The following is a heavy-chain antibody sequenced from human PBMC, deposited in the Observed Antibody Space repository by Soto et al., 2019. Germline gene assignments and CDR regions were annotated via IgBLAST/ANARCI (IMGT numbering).Heavy chain of an antibody. Sequence: SETLSLTCTVSGGSISSSSYYWSWIRQPPGKGLEWIGYIYYSGSTNYNPSLKSRVTISVDTSKNQFSLKLSSVTAADTAVYYCARQFEWSSGWTGYFQHWGQGTLVTVSS. CDR1: GGSISSSSYY. CDR3: ARQFEWSSGWTGYFQH. J-gene: IGHJ1*01. V-gene: IGHV4-61*05. CDR2: IYYSGST. D-gene: IGHD6-19*01.